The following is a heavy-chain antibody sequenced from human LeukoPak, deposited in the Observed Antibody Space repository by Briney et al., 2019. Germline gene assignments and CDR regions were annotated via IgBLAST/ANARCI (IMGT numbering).Heavy chain of an antibody. V-gene: IGHV3-23*01. CDR2: ISGSGGST. J-gene: IGHJ4*02. CDR1: GFTFSSYA. Sequence: GGSLRLSCAASGFTFSSYAMSWVRRAPGKGLEWVSAISGSGGSTYHADSVKGRFTISRDNSKNTLYLQMNSLRAEDTAVYYCAKDAVGYCSSTSCYDSYTSYFDYWGQGTLVTVSS. D-gene: IGHD2-2*01. CDR3: AKDAVGYCSSTSCYDSYTSYFDY.